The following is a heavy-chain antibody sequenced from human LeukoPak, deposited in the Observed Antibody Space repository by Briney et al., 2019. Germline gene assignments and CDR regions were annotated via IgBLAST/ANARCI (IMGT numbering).Heavy chain of an antibody. Sequence: GGSLRLSCEVSGFTFSDYNMNWVRQAPGKGLEWVSYITNGGSTIHHADSVKGRFTISRDNAKKTLYLQMNSLRAEDTAVYYCARSIGLTGGGVDVWGQGTTVTVSS. CDR1: GFTFSDYN. V-gene: IGHV3-11*01. CDR3: ARSIGLTGGGVDV. CDR2: ITNGGSTI. D-gene: IGHD3-9*01. J-gene: IGHJ6*02.